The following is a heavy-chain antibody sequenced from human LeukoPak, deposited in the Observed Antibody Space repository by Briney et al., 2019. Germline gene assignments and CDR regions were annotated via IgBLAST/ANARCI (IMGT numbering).Heavy chain of an antibody. V-gene: IGHV1-46*01. Sequence: ASVKVSCKTSGYTFSKYLIHWVRQAPGQGLEWVGTINPNGDATNYAPRLQGRLTLTQDTSTSTVYMELRGLTPDDTAVYYCARPLFCAFDNCGYWLDPWGPGTLVTVSS. CDR1: GYTFSKYL. CDR2: INPNGDAT. J-gene: IGHJ5*02. D-gene: IGHD1-20*01. CDR3: ARPLFCAFDNCGYWLDP.